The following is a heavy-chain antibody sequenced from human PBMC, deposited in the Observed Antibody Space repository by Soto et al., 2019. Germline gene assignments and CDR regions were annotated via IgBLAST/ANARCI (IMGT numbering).Heavy chain of an antibody. CDR1: GGTFSSYA. CDR2: IIPIFGPA. CDR3: AVADVYDYDSSEYPLDI. V-gene: IGHV1-69*01. Sequence: QVQLVQSGAEVKKPGSSVKVSCKASGGTFSSYALSWVRQAPGQGLEWMGGIIPIFGPAKYAQKFHGRVTITANESTSTTYMELSSMKSEDTAVYYCAVADVYDYDSSEYPLDIWGQGTMVTVSS. D-gene: IGHD3-22*01. J-gene: IGHJ3*02.